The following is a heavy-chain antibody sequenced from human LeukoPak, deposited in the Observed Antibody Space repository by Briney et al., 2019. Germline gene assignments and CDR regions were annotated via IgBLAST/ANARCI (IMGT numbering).Heavy chain of an antibody. CDR2: IYSGGTT. V-gene: IGHV3-53*01. CDR3: GRDARGYTYGPDY. Sequence: PGGSLRLSCAVSGFVVSSNYMSWVRQAPGKGLEWVSLIYSGGTTYYADSVKGRFTISSDNSKNTLYLQMNSLRAEDTAVYYCGRDARGYTYGPDYWGQGTLVTVSA. J-gene: IGHJ4*02. CDR1: GFVVSSNY. D-gene: IGHD5-18*01.